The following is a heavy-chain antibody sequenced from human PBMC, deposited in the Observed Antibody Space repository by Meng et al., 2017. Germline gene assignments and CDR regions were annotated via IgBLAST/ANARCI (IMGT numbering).Heavy chain of an antibody. CDR2: IYYSGST. Sequence: QVPLQESGPGLVKPSATLSLHWTVSGGSISSYYWSWIRQPPGKGLEWIGYIYYSGSTNYNPSLKSRVTISVDTSKNQFSLKLSSVTAADTAVYYCARGYDFWSGQYYFDYWGQGTLVTVFS. V-gene: IGHV4-59*01. CDR3: ARGYDFWSGQYYFDY. D-gene: IGHD3-3*01. J-gene: IGHJ4*02. CDR1: GGSISSYY.